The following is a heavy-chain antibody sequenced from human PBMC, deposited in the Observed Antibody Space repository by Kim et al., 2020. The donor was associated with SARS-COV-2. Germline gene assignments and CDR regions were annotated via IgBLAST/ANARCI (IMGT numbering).Heavy chain of an antibody. D-gene: IGHD3-16*02. CDR3: AGDGYDYVWGSYRDYYYYYGMDV. CDR1: GFTFSDYY. Sequence: GGSLRLSCAASGFTFSDYYMSWIRQAPGKGLEWVSYISSSSSYTNYADSVKGRFTISRDNAKNSLYLQMNSLRAEDTAVYYCAGDGYDYVWGSYRDYYYYYGMDVWGQGTTVTVSS. V-gene: IGHV3-11*05. J-gene: IGHJ6*02. CDR2: ISSSSSYT.